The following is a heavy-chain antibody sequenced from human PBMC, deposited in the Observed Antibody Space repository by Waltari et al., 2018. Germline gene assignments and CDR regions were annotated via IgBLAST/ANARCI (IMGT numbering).Heavy chain of an antibody. D-gene: IGHD1-7*01. CDR3: ARGRYNWNYVRYYYGMDV. Sequence: QVQLQQWGAGLLKPSETLSLTCAVYGGSFSGYYWSWIRQPPGKGLEWIGEINHSGSTNYTPSLKSRVTISVDTSKNQFSLKLSSVTAADTAVYYCARGRYNWNYVRYYYGMDVWGQGTTVTVSS. J-gene: IGHJ6*02. V-gene: IGHV4-34*01. CDR1: GGSFSGYY. CDR2: INHSGST.